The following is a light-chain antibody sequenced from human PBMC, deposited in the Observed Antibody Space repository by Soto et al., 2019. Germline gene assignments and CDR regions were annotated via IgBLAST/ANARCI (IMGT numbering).Light chain of an antibody. CDR1: SSDVGDYTY. J-gene: IGLJ2*01. CDR2: DVS. CDR3: CSYAGSYTLV. Sequence: QSALTQPRSVSGSPGQSVTISCTGTSSDVGDYTYVSWFQQHPGKAPKLMIFDVSKRPSGVPDRFSGSKSGNTASLTISGLQAEDEADYYCCSYAGSYTLVFGGGTKVTVL. V-gene: IGLV2-11*01.